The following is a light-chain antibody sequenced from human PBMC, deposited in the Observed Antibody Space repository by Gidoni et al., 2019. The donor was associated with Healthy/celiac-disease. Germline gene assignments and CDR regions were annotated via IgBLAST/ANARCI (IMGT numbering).Light chain of an antibody. CDR2: DAS. CDR1: QSVSSY. V-gene: IGKV3-11*01. J-gene: IGKJ4*01. Sequence: EIVLTQSPATLSLSPGERATLSCRASQSVSSYLAWYQQKPGQAPRLLIYDASNRATGIPARFSGSVSGTDFTLTISSLEPEDFAVYYCQQRSNWPPLTFGGGTKVEIQ. CDR3: QQRSNWPPLT.